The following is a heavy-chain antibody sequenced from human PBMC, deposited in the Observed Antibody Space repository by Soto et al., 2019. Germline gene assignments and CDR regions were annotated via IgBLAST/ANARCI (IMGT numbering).Heavy chain of an antibody. CDR3: AKGRKSTEKDIAVMLAAASSIQH. CDR1: GFTFSDYA. CDR2: ISATGATT. Sequence: GSLRLSCVASGFTFSDYAMAWVRQAPGKGLEWVSVISATGATTYYADSVRGRFTISRDNSKNRLNLQMNDLRVEDTAVIYCAKGRKSTEKDIAVMLAAASSIQHWGQGTLVTVSS. V-gene: IGHV3-23*01. D-gene: IGHD2-15*01. J-gene: IGHJ1*01.